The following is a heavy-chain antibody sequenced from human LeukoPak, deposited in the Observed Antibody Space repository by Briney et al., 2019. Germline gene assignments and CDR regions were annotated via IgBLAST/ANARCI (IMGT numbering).Heavy chain of an antibody. CDR1: GGSISSSSYY. V-gene: IGHV4-39*01. CDR2: IYYSGST. Sequence: SETLSLTCTVSGGSISSSSYYWGWIRQPPGKGLEWIGSIYYSGSTYYNPSLKSRVTISVDTSKNQFSLKLSSVTAADTAVYYCARQSRLTTFDYWGQGTLVTVSS. J-gene: IGHJ4*02. CDR3: ARQSRLTTFDY. D-gene: IGHD4-11*01.